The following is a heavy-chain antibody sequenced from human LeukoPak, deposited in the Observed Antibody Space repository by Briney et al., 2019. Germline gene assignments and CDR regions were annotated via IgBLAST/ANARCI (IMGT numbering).Heavy chain of an antibody. CDR2: MNPNSGNT. Sequence: KPGASVKVSCKASGYTFTSYDINWVRQATGQGLEWMGWMNPNSGNTGYAQKFQGRVTMTRNTSISTAYMELSSLRPEDTAVYYCARARKGYSSSWTRRKENNWFDPWGQGTLVTVSS. V-gene: IGHV1-8*02. D-gene: IGHD6-13*01. J-gene: IGHJ5*02. CDR3: ARARKGYSSSWTRRKENNWFDP. CDR1: GYTFTSYD.